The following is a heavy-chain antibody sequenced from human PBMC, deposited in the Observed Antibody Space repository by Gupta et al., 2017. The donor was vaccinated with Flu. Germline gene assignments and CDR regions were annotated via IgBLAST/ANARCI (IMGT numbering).Heavy chain of an antibody. V-gene: IGHV3-48*03. Sequence: QLVQPVGVFVHPGGSLSLSFSASGFVFTSYDMVWVRQAPGKGLEWVSYISGSGNTIYSADSVKGRFSISRDNAKNSLYLQINSLRAEDTAIYYCARETQDSGSSDAFDFWGQGTMVTVSS. CDR1: GFVFTSYD. CDR3: ARETQDSGSSDAFDF. D-gene: IGHD1-26*01. J-gene: IGHJ3*01. CDR2: ISGSGNTI.